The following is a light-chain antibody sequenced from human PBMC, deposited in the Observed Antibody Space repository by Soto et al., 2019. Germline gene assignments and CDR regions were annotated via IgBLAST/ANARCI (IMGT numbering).Light chain of an antibody. CDR3: HQYSNSPFT. CDR1: QSLNSIS. J-gene: IGKJ3*01. Sequence: EIVLTQSPGTLSLSPGERATLSCRASQSLNSISLAWYQQKPGQAPRLLIFGASSRATGIPDRFSGRGSGTDFTLVINRLEPEDSAVYFCHQYSNSPFTFGPGTKVDI. V-gene: IGKV3-20*01. CDR2: GAS.